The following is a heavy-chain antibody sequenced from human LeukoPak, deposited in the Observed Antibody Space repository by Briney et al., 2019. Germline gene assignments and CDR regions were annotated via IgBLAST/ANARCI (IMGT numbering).Heavy chain of an antibody. V-gene: IGHV1-69*04. CDR2: IIPILGIA. Sequence: ASVKVSCKASGGTFSSYSISWVLQAPGQGLEWMGRIIPILGIANYAQKFQGRVTITADKSTSTAYMELSSLRSEDTAVYYCAGDQVTGTTFWFDPWGQGALVTVSS. D-gene: IGHD1-7*01. J-gene: IGHJ5*02. CDR3: AGDQVTGTTFWFDP. CDR1: GGTFSSYS.